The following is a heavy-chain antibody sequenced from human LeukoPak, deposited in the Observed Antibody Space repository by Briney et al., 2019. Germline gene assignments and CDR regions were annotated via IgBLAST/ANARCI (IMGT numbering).Heavy chain of an antibody. V-gene: IGHV3-7*01. Sequence: GGSLRLSCEASGFTFTNAWMSWVRQAPGKGLEWVANIKQDGSVKNYVDSVKGRFTISRDNAKNSLFLQMNSLRAEDTAVYYCARDPSGSPVFDPWGQGTLVTVSS. CDR3: ARDPSGSPVFDP. CDR1: GFTFTNAW. D-gene: IGHD3-10*01. CDR2: IKQDGSVK. J-gene: IGHJ5*02.